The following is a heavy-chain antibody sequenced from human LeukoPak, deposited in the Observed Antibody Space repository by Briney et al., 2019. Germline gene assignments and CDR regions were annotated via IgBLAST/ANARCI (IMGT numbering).Heavy chain of an antibody. CDR3: ARVYQSTSGRAIDY. CDR2: ISSSSSYI. D-gene: IGHD2-2*01. CDR1: GFTFSSYS. V-gene: IGHV3-21*01. J-gene: IGHJ4*02. Sequence: LGGSLRLSCAASGFTFSSYSMNWVRQAPGKGLEWVSSISSSSSYIYYADSVKGRFTISRDNAKNSLYLQMNSLRAEDTAVYYCARVYQSTSGRAIDYWGQETLVTVSS.